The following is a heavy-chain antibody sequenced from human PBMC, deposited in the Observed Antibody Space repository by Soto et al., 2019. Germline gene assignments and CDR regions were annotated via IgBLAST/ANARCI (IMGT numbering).Heavy chain of an antibody. J-gene: IGHJ4*02. V-gene: IGHV1-69*06. CDR3: ASERSAQYFDF. CDR2: IIPTFGTP. D-gene: IGHD1-26*01. Sequence: QVQLVQSGTVVQRRGSSVKVSCQASGGTFSSHGMAWVRQAPGQGLEWMGGIIPTFGTPTYAPKFQCRVTITADKSTNTAYMELSSLRSEDTGVYYCASERSAQYFDFWGQGTLITVSS. CDR1: GGTFSSHG.